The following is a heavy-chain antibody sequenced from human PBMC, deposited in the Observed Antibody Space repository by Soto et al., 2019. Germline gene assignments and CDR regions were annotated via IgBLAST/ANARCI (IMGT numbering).Heavy chain of an antibody. V-gene: IGHV3-66*01. D-gene: IGHD1-26*01. CDR2: IYAGGST. CDR1: GFTVITNY. Sequence: EVQMVESGGGLVQPGGSLRLSCAVSGFTVITNYISWVRQAPGKGLEWVSDIYAGGSTYYTDSVKGRFTISRDNSKNTLYLQMNSLRAEDTAVYYSARKKSIVGATGYFDSWGQGTLVIVSS. J-gene: IGHJ4*02. CDR3: ARKKSIVGATGYFDS.